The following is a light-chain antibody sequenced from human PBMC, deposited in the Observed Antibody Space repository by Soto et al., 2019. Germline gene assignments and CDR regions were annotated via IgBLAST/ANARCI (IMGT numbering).Light chain of an antibody. CDR2: GAN. V-gene: IGKV3-15*01. Sequence: EILITQSPSTLSVSPGERARLSCRASHSVSSNLALYQHKPGQAPVLLIYGANARAAGSAARFSGSGCGTELNLTLSSLQSEDVAVYYCQQYNNWPLTWTFGQGTKVDIK. J-gene: IGKJ1*01. CDR1: HSVSSN. CDR3: QQYNNWPLTWT.